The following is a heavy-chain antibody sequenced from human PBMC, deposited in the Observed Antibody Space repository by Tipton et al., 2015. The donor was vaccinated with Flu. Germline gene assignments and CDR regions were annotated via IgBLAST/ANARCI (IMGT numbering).Heavy chain of an antibody. V-gene: IGHV4-4*07. J-gene: IGHJ3*02. CDR2: ISTSGST. CDR1: GGSVTSSY. D-gene: IGHD3-10*01. CDR3: ARDRSGSSSYYGAFDI. Sequence: TLSLTCTVSGGSVTSSYWSWIRQPAGKGLEWIGRISTSGSTNYNFSLNSRVTISVDTSKNQFYLRLTSVTAADTAIYYCARDRSGSSSYYGAFDIWGQGTMVNVSS.